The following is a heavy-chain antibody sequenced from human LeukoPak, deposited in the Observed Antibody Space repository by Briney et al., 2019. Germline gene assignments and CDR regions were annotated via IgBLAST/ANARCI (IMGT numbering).Heavy chain of an antibody. CDR2: IYYSGTT. CDR1: GGSISIFY. Sequence: PSETLSLTCTVSGGSISIFYWSWIRQPPGKGLEWIGDIYYSGTTNYNPSLKSRVTISLDTSKNQFSLRLSSVTAADMAVYYCARIDAVAATPTSFDYWGQGTLVPVSS. CDR3: ARIDAVAATPTSFDY. D-gene: IGHD6-19*01. J-gene: IGHJ4*02. V-gene: IGHV4-59*01.